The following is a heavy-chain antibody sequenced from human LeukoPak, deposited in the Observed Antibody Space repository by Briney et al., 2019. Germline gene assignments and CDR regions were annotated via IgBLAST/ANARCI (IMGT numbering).Heavy chain of an antibody. Sequence: SVKVSCKASGFTFTSPAMQWVRQARGRRLEWIGWIVVGSGNTNYAQKFQERVTITRDMSTSTAYMELSSLRSEDTAVYYCAAVSSSPYYYYMDVWGKGTTVTVSS. D-gene: IGHD2-2*01. CDR3: AAVSSSPYYYYMDV. CDR2: IVVGSGNT. CDR1: GFTFTSPA. J-gene: IGHJ6*03. V-gene: IGHV1-58*02.